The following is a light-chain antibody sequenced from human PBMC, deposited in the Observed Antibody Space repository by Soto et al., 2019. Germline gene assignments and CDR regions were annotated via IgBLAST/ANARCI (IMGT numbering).Light chain of an antibody. CDR3: QQYNSYSPLT. Sequence: DIQMTQSPSTLSASVGDRVTITCRASQSISTSLAWYQQKPGRAPKLLIYKASSLESGVPSRFSGSGSGTEFALTISRLQPDDFATYYCQQYNSYSPLTFGGGTKVDIK. CDR1: QSISTS. J-gene: IGKJ4*01. CDR2: KAS. V-gene: IGKV1-5*03.